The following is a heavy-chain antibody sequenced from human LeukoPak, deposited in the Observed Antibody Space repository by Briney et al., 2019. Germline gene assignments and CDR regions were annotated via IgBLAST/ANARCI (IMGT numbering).Heavy chain of an antibody. J-gene: IGHJ5*02. CDR1: GFTFSSYA. CDR3: AKTRGWQWLPPPRYNWFDP. Sequence: GGSLRLSCAASGFTFSSYAMSWVRQAPGKGLEWVSAVSGSGGSTYYADSVKGRFTISRDNSKNTLYLQMNSLRAEDTAVYYCAKTRGWQWLPPPRYNWFDPWGQGTLVTVSS. CDR2: VSGSGGST. D-gene: IGHD6-19*01. V-gene: IGHV3-23*01.